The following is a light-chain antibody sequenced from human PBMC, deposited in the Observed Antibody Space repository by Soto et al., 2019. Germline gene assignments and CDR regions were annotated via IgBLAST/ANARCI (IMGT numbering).Light chain of an antibody. CDR1: ISVVGGYDY. V-gene: IGLV2-14*01. CDR2: DVS. CDR3: SSYTSSSTSYV. Sequence: QSALTQPASVSGSPGQSITISCTGTISVVGGYDYVSWYQQHPGKAPKLMIYDVSNRPSGVSNRFSGSKSGNTASLTISGLQAEDDADYYSSSYTSSSTSYVFGTGTKLTVL. J-gene: IGLJ1*01.